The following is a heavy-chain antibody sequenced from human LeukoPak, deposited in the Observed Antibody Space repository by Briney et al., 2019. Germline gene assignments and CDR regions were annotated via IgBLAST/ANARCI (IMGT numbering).Heavy chain of an antibody. CDR2: INTNTGNP. CDR3: ARQSVWDGYNYGDY. Sequence: GASVTVSCTASGYTFTSYAMNWVRQAPGQGLEWMGWINTNTGNPTYAQGFTGRFVFSLDTSVSTAYLQITSLKAEDTAVYYCARQSVWDGYNYGDYWGQGTLVTVSS. D-gene: IGHD5-24*01. V-gene: IGHV7-4-1*02. J-gene: IGHJ4*02. CDR1: GYTFTSYA.